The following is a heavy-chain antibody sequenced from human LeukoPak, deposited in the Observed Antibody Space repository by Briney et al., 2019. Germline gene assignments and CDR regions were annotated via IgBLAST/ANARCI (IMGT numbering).Heavy chain of an antibody. CDR1: GYSFTNYW. CDR2: IYPGDPDT. CDR3: ARNSYELLTVYDY. V-gene: IGHV5-51*01. Sequence: GESLKISCKGSGYSFTNYWIAWVRQMPGKGLECMGIIYPGDPDTRYSPSFQGQVTISADKSISTAYLQWSSLKASDTAMYYCARNSYELLTVYDYWGQGTLVTVSS. D-gene: IGHD2-21*01. J-gene: IGHJ4*02.